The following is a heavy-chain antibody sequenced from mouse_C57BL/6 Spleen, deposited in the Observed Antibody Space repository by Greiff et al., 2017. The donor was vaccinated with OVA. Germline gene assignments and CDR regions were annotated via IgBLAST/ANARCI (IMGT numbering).Heavy chain of an antibody. CDR1: GYAFSSYW. CDR2: IYPGDGDT. J-gene: IGHJ4*01. CDR3: ARRVGRGDYAMDY. V-gene: IGHV1-80*01. D-gene: IGHD4-1*01. Sequence: VKLQQSGAELVKPGASVKISCKASGYAFSSYWMNWVKQRPGKGLEWIGQIYPGDGDTNYNGKFKGKATLTADKSSSTAYMQLSSLTSEDSAVYFCARRVGRGDYAMDYWGQGTSVTVSS.